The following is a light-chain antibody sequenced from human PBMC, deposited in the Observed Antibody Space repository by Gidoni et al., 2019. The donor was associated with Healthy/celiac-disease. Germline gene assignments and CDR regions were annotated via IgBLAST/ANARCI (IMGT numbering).Light chain of an antibody. CDR3: QQYYSTPLT. Sequence: DIVMTQSPDYLAVSLGERATINCKSSKSVLYSSNNKNYLAWYQQKPGQPPKLLIYWASTRESGVPDRFSGSGSGTDFTLTISSLQAEDVGVYYCQQYYSTPLTFGGGTKVEIK. CDR1: KSVLYSSNNKNY. J-gene: IGKJ4*01. CDR2: WAS. V-gene: IGKV4-1*01.